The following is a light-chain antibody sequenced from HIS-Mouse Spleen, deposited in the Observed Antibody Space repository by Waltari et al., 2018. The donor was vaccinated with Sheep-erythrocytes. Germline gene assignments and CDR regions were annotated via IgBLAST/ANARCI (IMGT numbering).Light chain of an antibody. CDR3: QAWDSSIVV. Sequence: SSELTQPPSVSVSPGQTASITCSGDKLGDKYACWYQQKQGQSPVLVIYQDTKRPSGGPVRFSGSNSGNTATLTISGTQAMDEADYYCQAWDSSIVVFGGGTKLTVL. V-gene: IGLV3-1*01. CDR1: KLGDKY. J-gene: IGLJ2*01. CDR2: QDT.